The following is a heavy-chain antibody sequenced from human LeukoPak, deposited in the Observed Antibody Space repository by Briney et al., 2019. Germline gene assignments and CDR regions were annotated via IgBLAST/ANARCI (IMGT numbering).Heavy chain of an antibody. V-gene: IGHV4-39*01. D-gene: IGHD3-22*01. Sequence: SESLSLTCTVSGGSISSSSYYWGWIRQPPGKGLEWIGSICYSGSTYYNPSLKSRVTISVDTSKNQFSLKLSSVTAADTAVYYCARLPNYYDSSGYYYYFDYWGQGTLVTVSS. CDR1: GGSISSSSYY. J-gene: IGHJ4*02. CDR3: ARLPNYYDSSGYYYYFDY. CDR2: ICYSGST.